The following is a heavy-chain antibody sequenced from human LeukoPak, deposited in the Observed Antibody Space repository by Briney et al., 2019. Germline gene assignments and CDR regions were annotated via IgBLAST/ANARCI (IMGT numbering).Heavy chain of an antibody. CDR2: IKQDGSEK. CDR1: GFTFSSYW. Sequence: GGSLRLSCAASGFTFSSYWMSWVRQAPGKGLEWVANIKQDGSEKYYVDSVKGRFTISRDNAKNSLYLQMNSLRAEDMAVYYCARDQGIAVAGTLWDYWGQGTLVTVSS. CDR3: ARDQGIAVAGTLWDY. J-gene: IGHJ4*02. V-gene: IGHV3-7*01. D-gene: IGHD6-19*01.